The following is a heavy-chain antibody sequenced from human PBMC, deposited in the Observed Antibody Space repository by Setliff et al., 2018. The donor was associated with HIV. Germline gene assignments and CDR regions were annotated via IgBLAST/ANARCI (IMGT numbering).Heavy chain of an antibody. Sequence: SETLSLTCDVSGFSISSRYYWGWIRQSPGKGLEWIGNIYHTGSSYYNPSLNDRATISLDTSKNQFSLKLNSVTAADTAVYYCARVSCSSWYSIPRNYYYSMDVWGEGTTVTVSS. CDR1: GFSISSRYY. CDR3: ARVSCSSWYSIPRNYYYSMDV. V-gene: IGHV4-38-2*01. D-gene: IGHD6-13*01. CDR2: IYHTGSS. J-gene: IGHJ6*03.